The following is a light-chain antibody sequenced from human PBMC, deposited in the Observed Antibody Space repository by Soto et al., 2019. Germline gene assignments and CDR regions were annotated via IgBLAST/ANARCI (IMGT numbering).Light chain of an antibody. CDR3: QQYNNYWT. V-gene: IGKV1-5*03. CDR1: QSINSR. J-gene: IGKJ1*01. Sequence: DIQMTQSPSTLSASVGDRVTITCRASQSINSRLAWYQQKPGKAPNLLIYKASSLESGVPSRFSGSGSGTEFTLTISILQPDDFATYYCQQYNNYWTFGQGTKVEIK. CDR2: KAS.